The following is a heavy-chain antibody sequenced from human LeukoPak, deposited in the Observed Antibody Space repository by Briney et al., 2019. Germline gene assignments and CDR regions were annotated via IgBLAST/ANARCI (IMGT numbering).Heavy chain of an antibody. CDR3: ARDRPTTVVTPWSYFDY. Sequence: PSETLSLTCTVSGGSISSSSYYWGWIRQPPGKGLEWIGSIYYSGSTYYNPSLKSRVTISVDTSKNQFSLKLSSVTAADTAVYYCARDRPTTVVTPWSYFDYWGQGTLVTVSS. CDR2: IYYSGST. J-gene: IGHJ4*02. V-gene: IGHV4-39*07. CDR1: GGSISSSSYY. D-gene: IGHD4-23*01.